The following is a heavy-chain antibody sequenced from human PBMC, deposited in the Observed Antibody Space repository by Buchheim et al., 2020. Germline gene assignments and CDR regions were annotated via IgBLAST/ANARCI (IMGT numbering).Heavy chain of an antibody. D-gene: IGHD4-23*01. J-gene: IGHJ5*02. CDR1: GYTFTSYY. V-gene: IGHV1-46*03. Sequence: QVQLVQSGAEVKKPGASVKVSCKASGYTFTSYYMHWVRQAPGQGLEWMGIINPSGGSTSYAQKFQGRVTMTRDTSTSTVYMELSSLRSEDTAVYYCARDRLGSRRLRWPETNWFDPWGQGTL. CDR3: ARDRLGSRRLRWPETNWFDP. CDR2: INPSGGST.